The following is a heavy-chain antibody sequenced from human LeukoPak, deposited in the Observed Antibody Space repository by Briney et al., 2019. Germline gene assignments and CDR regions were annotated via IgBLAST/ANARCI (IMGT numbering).Heavy chain of an antibody. J-gene: IGHJ4*02. CDR1: GGTFSSYA. V-gene: IGHV1-69*13. Sequence: ASVKVSSKASGGTFSSYAISWVGQAPGQGLEWMGGIIPIFGTANYAQKFQGRVTITADESTSTAYMELSSLRSEDTAVYYCARGLMAAAGAFDYWGQGTLVTVSS. CDR2: IIPIFGTA. D-gene: IGHD6-13*01. CDR3: ARGLMAAAGAFDY.